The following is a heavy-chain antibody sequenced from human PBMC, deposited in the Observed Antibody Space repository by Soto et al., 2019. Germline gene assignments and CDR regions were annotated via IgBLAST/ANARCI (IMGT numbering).Heavy chain of an antibody. J-gene: IGHJ4*02. CDR1: DDSINSDKYY. V-gene: IGHV4-39*01. Sequence: SETLSLTCSVSDDSINSDKYYWGWIRQPPGKGLEWIGSIYYRGNAYNNTSLQTRVNISLDKSKSQFSLKLNSVNAADSAVFFCARLEGLATISYYFDFWGPGALVTVSS. D-gene: IGHD3-9*01. CDR2: IYYRGNA. CDR3: ARLEGLATISYYFDF.